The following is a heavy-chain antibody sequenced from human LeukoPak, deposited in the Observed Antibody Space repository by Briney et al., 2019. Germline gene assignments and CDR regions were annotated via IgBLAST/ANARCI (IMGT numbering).Heavy chain of an antibody. V-gene: IGHV4-39*01. Sequence: PSETLSLTCTVSGGSISSSSYYCGWIRQPPGKGLEWIGSIYYSGSTYYNPSLKSRVTISVDTSKNQFSLKLSSVTAADTAVYYCARLSSSSETLLYFDYWGQGTLVTVSS. CDR1: GGSISSSSYY. CDR2: IYYSGST. D-gene: IGHD6-6*01. CDR3: ARLSSSSETLLYFDY. J-gene: IGHJ4*02.